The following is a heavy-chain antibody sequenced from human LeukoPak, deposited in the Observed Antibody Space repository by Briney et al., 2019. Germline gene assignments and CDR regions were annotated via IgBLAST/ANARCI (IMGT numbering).Heavy chain of an antibody. D-gene: IGHD1-26*01. J-gene: IGHJ4*02. CDR2: IIPIFGTA. CDR1: GGTFSSYA. CDR3: ARVGGSYYSRYYFDY. Sequence: SVKVSCKASGGTFSSYAISWVRQAPGQGLEWMGGIIPIFGTANYAQKFQGRVTITADESTSTAYTELSSLRSEDTAVYYCARVGGSYYSRYYFDYWGQGTLVTVSS. V-gene: IGHV1-69*13.